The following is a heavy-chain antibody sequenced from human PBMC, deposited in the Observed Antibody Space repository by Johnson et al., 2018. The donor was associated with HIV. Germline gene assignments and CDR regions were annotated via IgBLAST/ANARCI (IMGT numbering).Heavy chain of an antibody. J-gene: IGHJ3*02. Sequence: VQLVESRGVLVQPGGSLRLSCAASGFTVNSNEMTWVRQSPGKGLEGVSSISGGRTYYSDSRKGRFTISGDNSKNTLYLQMQSLRAEDTAVYYCTRWWSAFDIWGQGTMVTVSS. CDR2: ISGGRT. CDR3: TRWWSAFDI. CDR1: GFTVNSNE. D-gene: IGHD2-15*01. V-gene: IGHV3-38-3*01.